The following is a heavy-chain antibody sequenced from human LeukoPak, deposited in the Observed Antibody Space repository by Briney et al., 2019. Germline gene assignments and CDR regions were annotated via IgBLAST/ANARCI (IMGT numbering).Heavy chain of an antibody. V-gene: IGHV5-51*01. CDR2: IYSGDSDP. CDR1: GYSFTSYW. Sequence: GESLKISCKGSGYSFTSYWIGWVRQMPGKGLEWMGIIYSGDSDPRYRPSFQGQVTISADQSISTAYLQWSSLKASDTAMYYCARLYALGYCSSTSCYASVYWFDPWGQGALVTVSS. J-gene: IGHJ5*02. D-gene: IGHD2-2*01. CDR3: ARLYALGYCSSTSCYASVYWFDP.